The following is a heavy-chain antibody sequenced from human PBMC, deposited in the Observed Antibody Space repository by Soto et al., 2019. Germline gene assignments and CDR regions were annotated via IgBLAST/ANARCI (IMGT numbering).Heavy chain of an antibody. CDR2: IAVGSGNA. V-gene: IGHV1-58*01. CDR1: GFTSISSA. J-gene: IGHJ4*02. D-gene: IGHD3-22*01. Sequence: SVKVSCKASGFTSISSAVQWVRQARGQRLEWIGWIAVGSGNANSAQKFQERVRITRDVSTSTVYMDLSSLGSEDTAVYFCAADQGGSYYRLGYWGQGTLVTVSS. CDR3: AADQGGSYYRLGY.